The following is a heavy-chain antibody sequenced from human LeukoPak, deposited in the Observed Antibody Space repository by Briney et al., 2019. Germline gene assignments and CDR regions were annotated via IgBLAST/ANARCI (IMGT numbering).Heavy chain of an antibody. D-gene: IGHD2-2*01. Sequence: PGGSLRLSCAASRFTFSSYWMTWVRQAPGKGLERVANIKPDGSKKSYVDSVKGRFTISRDNAKNSLYLQMNSLRADDTGVYYCASQPAAADVDYWGQGTLVTVSS. J-gene: IGHJ4*02. CDR1: RFTFSSYW. CDR3: ASQPAAADVDY. V-gene: IGHV3-7*03. CDR2: IKPDGSKK.